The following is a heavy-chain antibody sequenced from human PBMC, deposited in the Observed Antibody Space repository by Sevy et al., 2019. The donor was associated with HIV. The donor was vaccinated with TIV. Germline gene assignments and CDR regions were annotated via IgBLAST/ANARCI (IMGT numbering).Heavy chain of an antibody. CDR2: LKNKANGGTV. V-gene: IGHV3-49*04. Sequence: GGSLRLSCTTFGXXFGDYAINWVRQAPGKGLEWVAFLKNKANGGTVDYAASVKGRFTISRDDSKSIAYLQMNDLKTEDTAVYYCTRWKAAQSXFDYWGQGALVTVSS. CDR3: TRWKAAQSXFDY. CDR1: GXXFGDYA. D-gene: IGHD6-25*01. J-gene: IGHJ4*02.